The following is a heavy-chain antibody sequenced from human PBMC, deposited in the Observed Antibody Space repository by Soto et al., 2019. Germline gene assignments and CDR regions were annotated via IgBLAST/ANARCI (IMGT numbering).Heavy chain of an antibody. Sequence: GGSLRLSCAASGFTFSYYYMSWIRQAPGKGLEWVSYISSSGSTIYYADSVKGRFTISRDNAKNSLYLQMNSLRAEDTAVYYCAREIVPAAQYYYYYGMDVWGQGTTVTVSS. CDR3: AREIVPAAQYYYYYGMDV. CDR1: GFTFSYYY. V-gene: IGHV3-11*01. J-gene: IGHJ6*02. D-gene: IGHD2-2*01. CDR2: ISSSGSTI.